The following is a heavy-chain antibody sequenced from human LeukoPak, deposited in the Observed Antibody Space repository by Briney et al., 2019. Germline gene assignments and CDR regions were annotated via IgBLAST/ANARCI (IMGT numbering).Heavy chain of an antibody. V-gene: IGHV3-21*01. CDR1: GFTFSNYS. J-gene: IGHJ4*02. CDR2: ISSSSSYI. CDR3: ARVKTYSSSWLLDY. D-gene: IGHD6-13*01. Sequence: GGSLRLSCEASGFTFSNYSMNWVRQAPGKGLEWVSSISSSSSYIYYADSVKGRFTISRDNAKNSLYLQMNSLRAEDTAVYYCARVKTYSSSWLLDYWGQGTLVTVSS.